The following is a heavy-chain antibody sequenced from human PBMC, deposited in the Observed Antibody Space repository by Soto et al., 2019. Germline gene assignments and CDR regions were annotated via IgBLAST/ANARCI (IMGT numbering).Heavy chain of an antibody. J-gene: IGHJ4*02. V-gene: IGHV2-5*02. Sequence: QITLKESDPTLMKPTQTLTLTCTFSGFSLATSGVAVGWIRQSPGEALQWLAATYWDEDKPYNPSLRARLAITKETSTNHVVLTMTNMDHADTGTYYCAHRLGKYDFGNGVYFDFWGQGTLVTVSS. CDR3: AHRLGKYDFGNGVYFDF. CDR1: GFSLATSGVA. CDR2: TYWDEDK. D-gene: IGHD3-3*01.